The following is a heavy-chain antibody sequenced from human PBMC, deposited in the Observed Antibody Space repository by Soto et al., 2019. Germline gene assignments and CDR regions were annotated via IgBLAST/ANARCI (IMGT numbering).Heavy chain of an antibody. CDR1: RFTFRSYA. V-gene: IGHV3-30*18. CDR3: AKDPAAGDIDN. D-gene: IGHD6-13*01. CDR2: ISYDGSNK. Sequence: GGSLRLSCAASRFTFRSYAMHWVRQAPGKGLEWVAVISYDGSNKYYADSVKGRFTISRDNSKNTLYLQMNGLRAEDTAVYYCAKDPAAGDIDNWGQGTQLTISS. J-gene: IGHJ4*02.